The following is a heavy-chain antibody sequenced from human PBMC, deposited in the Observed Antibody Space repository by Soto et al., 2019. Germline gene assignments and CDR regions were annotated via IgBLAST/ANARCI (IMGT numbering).Heavy chain of an antibody. CDR3: ARTGYYDFWSGYQNYYYYMDV. CDR2: INHSGST. Sequence: PSETLSLTCAVYGGSFSGYYWSWIRQPPGKGLEWIGEINHSGSTNYNPSLKSRVTISVDTSKNQFSLKLSSVTAADTAIYYCARTGYYDFWSGYQNYYYYMDVWGQGTTVTVSS. J-gene: IGHJ6*03. V-gene: IGHV4-34*01. D-gene: IGHD3-3*01. CDR1: GGSFSGYY.